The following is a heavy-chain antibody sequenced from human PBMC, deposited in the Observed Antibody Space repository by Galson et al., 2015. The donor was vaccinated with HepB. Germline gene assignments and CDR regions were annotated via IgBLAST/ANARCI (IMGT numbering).Heavy chain of an antibody. CDR1: GFTFSSYG. J-gene: IGHJ6*02. D-gene: IGHD2-2*01. CDR2: IWYDGSNK. V-gene: IGHV3-33*01. CDR3: ARAYCRSTSCYDYYYYYGMDV. Sequence: SLRLSCAASGFTFSSYGMHWVRQAPGKGLEWVAVIWYDGSNKYYVDSVRGRFTISRDNSKNTLYLQMNSLRAEDTAVYYCARAYCRSTSCYDYYYYYGMDVWGQGTTVTVSS.